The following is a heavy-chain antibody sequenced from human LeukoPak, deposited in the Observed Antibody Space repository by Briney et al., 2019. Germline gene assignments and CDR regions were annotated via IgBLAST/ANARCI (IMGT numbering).Heavy chain of an antibody. CDR3: ARDHITDDYGDYLDAFDI. J-gene: IGHJ3*02. D-gene: IGHD4-17*01. V-gene: IGHV4-4*07. CDR1: GGSISSYY. Sequence: SETLSLTCTVSGGSISSYYWSWIRQPAGKGLEWIGRIYASGSTNYNPSLKSRVTMSVDTSKNQFSLKLSSVTAADTAVYYCARDHITDDYGDYLDAFDIWGQGTMVTVSS. CDR2: IYASGST.